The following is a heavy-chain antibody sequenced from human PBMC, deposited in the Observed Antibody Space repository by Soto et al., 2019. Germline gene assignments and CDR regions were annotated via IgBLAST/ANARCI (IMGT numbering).Heavy chain of an antibody. CDR1: GGSISSSSYY. J-gene: IGHJ6*02. CDR2: IYYSGST. CDR3: RVWDGDASFYYYYGMDV. Sequence: QLQLQESGPGLVKPSETLSLTCTVSGGSISSSSYYWGWIRQPPGKGLEWIGSIYYSGSTYNNPALESRVTISVDTSKNQFSLKLSSVTAADTAVYYCRVWDGDASFYYYYGMDVWGQGTTVTVSS. V-gene: IGHV4-39*01. D-gene: IGHD4-17*01.